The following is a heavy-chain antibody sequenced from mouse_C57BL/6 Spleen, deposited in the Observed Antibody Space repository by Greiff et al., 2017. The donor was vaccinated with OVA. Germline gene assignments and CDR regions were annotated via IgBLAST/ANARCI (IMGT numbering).Heavy chain of an antibody. CDR1: GFNIKDDY. Sequence: EVQLQQSGAELVRPGASVKLSCTASGFNIKDDYMHWVKQRPEQGLEWIGWIDPENGDTEYASKFQGKATITADTSSNTAYLQLSSLTSEDTAVYYCTTGRSIFITPVVATGFDYWGQGTTLTVSS. V-gene: IGHV14-4*01. D-gene: IGHD1-1*01. J-gene: IGHJ2*01. CDR3: TTGRSIFITPVVATGFDY. CDR2: IDPENGDT.